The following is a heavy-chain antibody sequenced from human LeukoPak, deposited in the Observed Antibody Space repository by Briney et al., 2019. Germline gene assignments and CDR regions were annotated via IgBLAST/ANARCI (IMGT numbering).Heavy chain of an antibody. J-gene: IGHJ5*02. CDR1: GGSISSYY. Sequence: SQTLSLTCTVSGGSISSYYWSWIRQPPGKGLEWIGYIYYSGSTNYNPSLKSRVTISVDTSKNQFSLKLSSVTAADTAVYYCARQFSRESPFDPWGQGTLVTVSS. V-gene: IGHV4-59*08. CDR2: IYYSGST. CDR3: ARQFSRESPFDP.